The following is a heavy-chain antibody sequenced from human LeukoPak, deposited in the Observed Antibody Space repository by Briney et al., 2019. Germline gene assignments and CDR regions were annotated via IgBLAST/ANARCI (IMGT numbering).Heavy chain of an antibody. CDR2: IRYDGSEK. J-gene: IGHJ4*02. CDR3: AKGLSSGWNLKGSDY. Sequence: GGSLRLSCAASGFIFSSFGMHWVRRAPGKGLEWVTFIRYDGSEKHYADSVKGRFTISRDNSKNTVYLQMNSLRVEDTAVYYSAKGLSSGWNLKGSDYWGQGTLVTVSS. V-gene: IGHV3-30*02. D-gene: IGHD6-19*01. CDR1: GFIFSSFG.